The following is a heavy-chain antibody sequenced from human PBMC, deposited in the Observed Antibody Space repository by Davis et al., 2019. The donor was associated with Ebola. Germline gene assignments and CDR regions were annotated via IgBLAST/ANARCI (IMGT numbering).Heavy chain of an antibody. CDR3: ARSITMIVVGHFDY. J-gene: IGHJ4*02. D-gene: IGHD3-22*01. CDR2: MNPNSGNT. CDR1: GYTFTSYD. V-gene: IGHV1-8*01. Sequence: ASVKVSCKASGYTFTSYDINWVRQATGQGLEWMGWMNPNSGNTGYAQKFQGRVTMTRNTSISTAYMELSSLRSEDTAVYYCARSITMIVVGHFDYWGQGTLVTVSS.